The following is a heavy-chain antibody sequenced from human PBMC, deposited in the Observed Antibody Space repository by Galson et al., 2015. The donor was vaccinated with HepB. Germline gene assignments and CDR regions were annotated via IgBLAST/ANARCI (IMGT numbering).Heavy chain of an antibody. J-gene: IGHJ4*02. Sequence: SVKVSCKASGGTFSSYTISWVRQAPGQGLEWMGRIIPILGIANYAQKFQGRVTITADKSTSTAYMELSSLRSEDTAVYYCAREGASYGIRLFDYWGQGTLVTVSS. CDR3: AREGASYGIRLFDY. CDR1: GGTFSSYT. CDR2: IIPILGIA. V-gene: IGHV1-69*04. D-gene: IGHD5-18*01.